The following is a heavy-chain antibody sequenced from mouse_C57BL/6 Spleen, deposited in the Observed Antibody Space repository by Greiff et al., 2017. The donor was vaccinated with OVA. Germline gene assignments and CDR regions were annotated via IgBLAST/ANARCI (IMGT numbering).Heavy chain of an antibody. V-gene: IGHV1-55*01. CDR3: ASKYGSTGFAD. J-gene: IGHJ3*01. D-gene: IGHD1-1*01. Sequence: VQLQQPGAELVKPGASVTMSCKVSGYTFTSYWITWVKQRPGQGLEWIGDIYPGSGSTNYNEKVKSKATRTVDTSSSTAYMQLSSRTSEDSAVYYCASKYGSTGFADWGQGTLVTVSA. CDR2: IYPGSGST. CDR1: GYTFTSYW.